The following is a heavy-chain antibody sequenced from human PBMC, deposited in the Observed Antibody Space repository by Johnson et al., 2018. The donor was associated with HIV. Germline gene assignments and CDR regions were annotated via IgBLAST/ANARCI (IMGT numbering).Heavy chain of an antibody. Sequence: QVQLVESGGGVVQHGRSLRLSCAASGFTFSTYAMHWVRQAPGKGLEWVAVISYDGSNKYYADSVKGRFTISRDNSKKTLYVQMNSLGAEDPAVYYCAKSIVGATYDAFDIWGQGTMVTVSS. D-gene: IGHD1-26*01. CDR2: ISYDGSNK. CDR3: AKSIVGATYDAFDI. V-gene: IGHV3-30*04. CDR1: GFTFSTYA. J-gene: IGHJ3*02.